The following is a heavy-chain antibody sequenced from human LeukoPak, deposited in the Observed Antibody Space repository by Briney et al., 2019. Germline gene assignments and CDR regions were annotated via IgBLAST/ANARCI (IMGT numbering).Heavy chain of an antibody. CDR1: GFTVSSNY. J-gene: IGHJ4*02. Sequence: GGSLRLSCAASGFTVSSNYMSWVRQAPGKGLEWVSVIYTGGNTYYIDSVKGRFTISRDISKNTLYLQMNILRADDTAVYYCARGYIDVLTAYYVPVVDFWGQGTLVTVSS. V-gene: IGHV3-66*01. D-gene: IGHD3-9*01. CDR2: IYTGGNT. CDR3: ARGYIDVLTAYYVPVVDF.